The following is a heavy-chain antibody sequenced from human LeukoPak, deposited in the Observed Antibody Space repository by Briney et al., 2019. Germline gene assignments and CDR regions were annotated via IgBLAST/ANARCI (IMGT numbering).Heavy chain of an antibody. CDR3: ARGRAYYYASGSPYYFDS. CDR1: GFTFSSYW. CDR2: IKQDGSEK. J-gene: IGHJ4*02. D-gene: IGHD3-10*01. V-gene: IGHV3-7*03. Sequence: GGSLRLSCAASGFTFSSYWMSWVRQAPGKGLEWVANIKQDGSEKYYVDSVKGRFTISRDNAKNSLYLQMNSLRAEDTAVYYCARGRAYYYASGSPYYFDSWGQGTLVTVSS.